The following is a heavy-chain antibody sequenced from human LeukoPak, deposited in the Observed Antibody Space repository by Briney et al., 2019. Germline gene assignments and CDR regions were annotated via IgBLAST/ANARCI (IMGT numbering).Heavy chain of an antibody. V-gene: IGHV1-18*01. CDR1: GYTFTSYG. Sequence: ASVKVSCKASGYTFTSYGISWVRQAPGQGLEWMGWISAYNGNRNYAQKFQGRVSMTIDTSTRTTYMDPSSLRSDDTAVYFCARNFYSNYLGVDYWGQGTLVTVSS. CDR2: ISAYNGNR. CDR3: ARNFYSNYLGVDY. J-gene: IGHJ4*02. D-gene: IGHD4-11*01.